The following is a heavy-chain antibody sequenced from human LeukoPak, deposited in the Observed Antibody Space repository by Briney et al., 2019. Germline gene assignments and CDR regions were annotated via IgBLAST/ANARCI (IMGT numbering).Heavy chain of an antibody. V-gene: IGHV4-39*07. CDR3: ASRTIDRGFLEWLFDY. CDR2: IYYSGST. Sequence: PSETLSLTCTVSGGSISSSSYYWGWIRQPPGKGLEWIGSIYYSGSTYYNPSLKSRVTISVDTSKNQFSLTLSSVTAADTAVYYCASRTIDRGFLEWLFDYWGQGTLVTVSS. CDR1: GGSISSSSYY. J-gene: IGHJ4*02. D-gene: IGHD3-3*01.